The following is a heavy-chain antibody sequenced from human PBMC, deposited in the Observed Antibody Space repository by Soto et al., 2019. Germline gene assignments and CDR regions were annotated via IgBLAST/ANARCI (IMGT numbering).Heavy chain of an antibody. Sequence: SETMSLTCTVAGDSVISGGRYWSWISQHPGKGLEWMAYIFYSGGTYYNPSLKSRVTISVDTSKNQFSLNLSSVTAADTAVYYCARASWSFYYFDNWGQGTLVTVS. V-gene: IGHV4-31*03. CDR1: GDSVISGGRY. D-gene: IGHD3-10*01. CDR3: ARASWSFYYFDN. J-gene: IGHJ4*02. CDR2: IFYSGGT.